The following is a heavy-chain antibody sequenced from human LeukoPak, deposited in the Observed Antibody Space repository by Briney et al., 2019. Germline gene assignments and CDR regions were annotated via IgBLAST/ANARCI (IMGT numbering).Heavy chain of an antibody. Sequence: SGGSLRLSCAASDFDFSSHAMTWVRQAPGKGLEWVSVIYSGGSTYYADSVKGRFTISRDNSKNTLYLQMNSLRAEDTAVYYCARDYCSGGSCHSDYWGQGTLVTVSS. D-gene: IGHD2-15*01. V-gene: IGHV3-53*01. J-gene: IGHJ4*02. CDR1: DFDFSSHA. CDR3: ARDYCSGGSCHSDY. CDR2: IYSGGST.